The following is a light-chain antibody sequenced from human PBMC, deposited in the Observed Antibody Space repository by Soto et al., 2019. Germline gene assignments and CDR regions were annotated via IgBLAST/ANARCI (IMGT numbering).Light chain of an antibody. V-gene: IGLV2-14*01. J-gene: IGLJ1*01. CDR1: SSDVAFYNH. CDR3: SSFASTHTYV. CDR2: EVN. Sequence: QSALTQPASVSGSPGQSITISCTGTSSDVAFYNHVSWYQQHPGKAPKLLIYEVNNRPSGVSHRFSGSKSGNTASLTSSGLQAEDEAYYYCSSFASTHTYVFGTGTKLTVL.